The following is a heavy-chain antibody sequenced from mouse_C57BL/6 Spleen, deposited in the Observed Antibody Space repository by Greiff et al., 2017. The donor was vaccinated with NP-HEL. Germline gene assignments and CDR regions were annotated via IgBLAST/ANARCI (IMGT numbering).Heavy chain of an antibody. V-gene: IGHV5-9-1*02. Sequence: DVKLQESGEGLVKPGGSLKLSCAASGFTFSSYAMSWVRQTPEKRLEWVAYLSSGGDYTYYADTVKGRFTISSDNARNTLYLQMSSLKSEDTAMYYCTRTHYCGSSSFAYWGKGTLVTVSA. CDR3: TRTHYCGSSSFAY. J-gene: IGHJ3*01. CDR2: LSSGGDYT. CDR1: GFTFSSYA. D-gene: IGHD1-1*01.